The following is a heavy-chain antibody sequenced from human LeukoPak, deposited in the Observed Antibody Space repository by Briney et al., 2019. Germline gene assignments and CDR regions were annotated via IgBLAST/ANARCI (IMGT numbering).Heavy chain of an antibody. J-gene: IGHJ6*02. CDR3: ARGRDIVVVPAAPQYYYYGMDV. Sequence: SETLSLTCAVYGGSFSGYYWSWIRQPPGKGLEWIGETNHSGSTNYNPSLKSRVTISVDTSKNQFSLKLSSVTAADTAVYYCARGRDIVVVPAAPQYYYYGMDVWGQGTTVTVSS. D-gene: IGHD2-2*01. CDR1: GGSFSGYY. CDR2: TNHSGST. V-gene: IGHV4-34*01.